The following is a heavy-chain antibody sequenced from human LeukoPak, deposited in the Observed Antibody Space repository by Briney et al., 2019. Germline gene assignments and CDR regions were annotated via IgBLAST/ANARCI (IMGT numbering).Heavy chain of an antibody. CDR3: ARIWSARDWFDP. Sequence: GGSLRPSCEASGFTFRDYAMTWIRQAPGKGLEWISYIKKRSAAAYYADSVTGRFVISRDDAKHFLYLDLTNLRAEDTATYFCARIWSARDWFDPWGQGT. CDR1: GFTFRDYA. V-gene: IGHV3-11*01. J-gene: IGHJ5*02. CDR2: IKKRSAAA. D-gene: IGHD1-1*01.